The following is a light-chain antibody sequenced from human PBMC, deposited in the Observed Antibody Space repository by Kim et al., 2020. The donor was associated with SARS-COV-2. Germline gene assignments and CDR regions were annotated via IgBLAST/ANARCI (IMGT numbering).Light chain of an antibody. V-gene: IGKV1-9*01. CDR2: GAS. J-gene: IGKJ1*01. Sequence: AFVGDRVTITCRASQGISSYLAWYQQKPGKAPKLLIHGASTLESGVPSRFSGSGSGTEFTLTISSLQPEDFATYSCQQLITYPRTFGQGTKVDIK. CDR1: QGISSY. CDR3: QQLITYPRT.